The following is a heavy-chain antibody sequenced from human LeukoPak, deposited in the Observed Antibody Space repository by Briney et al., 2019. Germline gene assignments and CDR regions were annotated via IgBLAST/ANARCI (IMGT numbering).Heavy chain of an antibody. D-gene: IGHD2-2*01. V-gene: IGHV3-11*04. CDR1: GFTFSDYY. J-gene: IGHJ4*02. CDR3: VRVEYQLLYFDY. Sequence: GGSLRLSCAASGFTFSDYYMGWIRQAPGKGLECVSYITSSGTTIYYADSVKGRFTISRDNAKNSLNLQLNSLRAEDTAVYYCVRVEYQLLYFDYWGQGTLVTVSS. CDR2: ITSSGTTI.